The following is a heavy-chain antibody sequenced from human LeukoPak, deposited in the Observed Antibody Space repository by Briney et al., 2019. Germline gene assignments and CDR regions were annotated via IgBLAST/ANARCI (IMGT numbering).Heavy chain of an antibody. CDR3: ARDQDYRGGYWLDP. CDR2: IYTSGST. CDR1: GGTISSGSYY. Sequence: SETLSLTCTGSGGTISSGSYYWSWIRQPAGKGLEWIGRIYTSGSTNYNPSLKSRVTMSVDTSKNQFSLKLSSVTAADTAVYYCARDQDYRGGYWLDPWGQGTLVTVSS. J-gene: IGHJ5*02. D-gene: IGHD4-11*01. V-gene: IGHV4-61*02.